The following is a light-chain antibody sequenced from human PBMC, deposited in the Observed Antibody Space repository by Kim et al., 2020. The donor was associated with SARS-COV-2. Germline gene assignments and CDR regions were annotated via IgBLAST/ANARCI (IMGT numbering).Light chain of an antibody. Sequence: QSALTQPPSASGSPGQSVTISCTGTSSDVGGYNYVSWYQQHPGKAPKLMIYEVNKRPSGVPDRFSGSKSGNTASLTVSGLQAEDEADYYCSSYAGSNTHVVFGGGTQLTVL. CDR2: EVN. J-gene: IGLJ2*01. V-gene: IGLV2-8*01. CDR1: SSDVGGYNY. CDR3: SSYAGSNTHVV.